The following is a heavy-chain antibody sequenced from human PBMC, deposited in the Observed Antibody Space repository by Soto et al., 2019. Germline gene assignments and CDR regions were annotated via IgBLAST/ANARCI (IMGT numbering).Heavy chain of an antibody. D-gene: IGHD3-10*01. CDR2: ISWNSGRR. CDR1: GFTFDEFA. J-gene: IGHJ3*02. Sequence: EVQLVESGGDLVQPGGSLRLSCAASGFTFDEFAMHWVRQAPGKGLEWVSGISWNSGRRGYADSVKGRFTVSRDNAKNSLYLQMNNLRAEDTAFYYCAKDTNTHYYGSGSCCDIWGQGTMVTVSS. V-gene: IGHV3-9*01. CDR3: AKDTNTHYYGSGSCCDI.